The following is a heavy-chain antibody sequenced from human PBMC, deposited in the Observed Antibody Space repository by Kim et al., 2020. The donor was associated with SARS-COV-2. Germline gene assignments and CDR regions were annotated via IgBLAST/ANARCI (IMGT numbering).Heavy chain of an antibody. D-gene: IGHD3-9*01. V-gene: IGHV3-30*18. J-gene: IGHJ4*02. Sequence: GGSLRLSCTVSGFTFSNYAMHWVRQAPGKGLEWVAVISYDGSNEYYADSVKGRFTISRDNSKNTLYLQMNSLRAEDTAMYYCAKCNPEGYFDWLLGSFDYWGQGTLVTVSS. CDR1: GFTFSNYA. CDR3: AKCNPEGYFDWLLGSFDY. CDR2: ISYDGSNE.